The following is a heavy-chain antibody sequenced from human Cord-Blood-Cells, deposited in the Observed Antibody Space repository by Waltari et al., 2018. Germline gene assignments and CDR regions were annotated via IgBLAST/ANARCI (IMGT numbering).Heavy chain of an antibody. D-gene: IGHD2-2*01. CDR2: IYYSGST. CDR1: GGSISSSSYY. V-gene: IGHV4-39*01. CDR3: ARPYCSSTSCYDAFDI. Sequence: QLQLQESGPGLVKPSETLSLTCTVSGGSISSSSYYWGWIRQPPGKGLAWIGSIYYSGSTYYNPSLKSRVTISVDTSKNQFSLKLSSVTAADTAVYYCARPYCSSTSCYDAFDIWGQGTMVTVSS. J-gene: IGHJ3*02.